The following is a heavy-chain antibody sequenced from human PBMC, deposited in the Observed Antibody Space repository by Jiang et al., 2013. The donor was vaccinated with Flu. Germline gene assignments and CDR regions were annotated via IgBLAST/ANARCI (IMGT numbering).Heavy chain of an antibody. CDR3: ARSPVRLGELSFDY. J-gene: IGHJ4*01. D-gene: IGHD3-16*02. V-gene: IGHV4-4*09. Sequence: GPGLVKPSETLSLTCTVSGVSISGFYWNWIRQPPGKRLEWIGYIYTSETISETTHYNPSLESRLAISIDTSKNQVSLTLRSVTAADTAVYFCARSPVRLGELSFDYWGHGILVTVSS. CDR1: GVSISGFY. CDR2: IYTSETISETT.